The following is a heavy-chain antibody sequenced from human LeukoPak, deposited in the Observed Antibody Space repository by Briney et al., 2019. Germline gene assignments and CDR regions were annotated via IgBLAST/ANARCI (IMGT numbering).Heavy chain of an antibody. CDR3: AKNGDRGAYCTGGTCYPYFYYYMDV. J-gene: IGHJ6*03. Sequence: GGSLRLSCAASGFTFSSYGMHWVRQAPGKGLEWVAFIRYDGGKKYYADSVKGRFTISRDNSKNTLYLQMNSLRAEDTAIYYCAKNGDRGAYCTGGTCYPYFYYYMDVWGKGTTVTI. CDR2: IRYDGGKK. V-gene: IGHV3-30*02. CDR1: GFTFSSYG. D-gene: IGHD2-15*01.